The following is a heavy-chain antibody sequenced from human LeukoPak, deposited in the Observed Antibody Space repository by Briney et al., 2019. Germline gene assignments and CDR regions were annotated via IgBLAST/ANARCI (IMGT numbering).Heavy chain of an antibody. CDR2: IYYSGST. V-gene: IGHV4-59*01. CDR1: GGSISGYY. Sequence: SETLSLTCTVSGGSISGYYYNWIRQPPGKGLEWIGYIYYSGSTNYNPSLKSRVTISVDPSKKQFSLKLTSVTAADTAVYYCATRPARGSGPYYPYFDYWGQGTLVTVSS. CDR3: ATRPARGSGPYYPYFDY. J-gene: IGHJ4*02. D-gene: IGHD3-22*01.